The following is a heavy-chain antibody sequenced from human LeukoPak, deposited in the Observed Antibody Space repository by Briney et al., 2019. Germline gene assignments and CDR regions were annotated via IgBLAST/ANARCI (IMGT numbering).Heavy chain of an antibody. CDR2: ISYDGSTI. V-gene: IGHV3-30*18. CDR3: AKGVGSTGSYFDY. CDR1: GFTFSSYG. Sequence: GGSLRLSCAASGFTFSSYGIHWVRQAPGKGLEWVSVISYDGSTIYYADSVKGRFTISRDNAKDTVYLQVNSLRGQDTAVYYCAKGVGSTGSYFDYWGQGTLVTVSS. D-gene: IGHD1-26*01. J-gene: IGHJ4*02.